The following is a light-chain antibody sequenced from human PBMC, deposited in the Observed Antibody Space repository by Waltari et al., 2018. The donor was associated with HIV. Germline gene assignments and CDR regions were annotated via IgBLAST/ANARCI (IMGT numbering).Light chain of an antibody. J-gene: IGKJ4*01. CDR2: GAS. V-gene: IGKV3-20*01. Sequence: EIVLTPSPGTLSLSPGERAILSCRASQSVRSSYLAWYQQKPGQAPRLLIYGASSRATGIPDRFSGSGSRTDFTLTISRLEPEDFAVYYCQQYGSSPLTFGGGTKVQIK. CDR3: QQYGSSPLT. CDR1: QSVRSSY.